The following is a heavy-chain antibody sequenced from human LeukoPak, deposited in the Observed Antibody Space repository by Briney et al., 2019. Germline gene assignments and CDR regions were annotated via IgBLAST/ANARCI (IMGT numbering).Heavy chain of an antibody. D-gene: IGHD3-22*01. CDR3: ARVPRYYYDSSGYYPDY. J-gene: IGHJ4*02. CDR2: IVSSSSYI. CDR1: GFTFSSYA. Sequence: GGSLRLSCAASGFTFSSYAMSWARRAPGKGLEWVSPIVSSSSYIYYADSVKGRFTISRDNAKNSLYLQMNSLRAEDTAVYYCARVPRYYYDSSGYYPDYWGQGTLVTVSS. V-gene: IGHV3-21*01.